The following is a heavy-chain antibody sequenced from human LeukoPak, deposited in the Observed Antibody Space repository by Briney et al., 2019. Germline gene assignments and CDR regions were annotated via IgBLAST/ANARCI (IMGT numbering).Heavy chain of an antibody. Sequence: SETLSLTCTVSGGSIISGDFYWGWIRQPPGKGLEWIGNIYYSGTTYYNPSLKSRVTISVDTSKNQFSLKLSSVTAADTAVFYCARRGISQGYYMDVWGKGTTVTISS. D-gene: IGHD6-13*01. CDR1: GGSIISGDFY. CDR2: IYYSGTT. CDR3: ARRGISQGYYMDV. J-gene: IGHJ6*03. V-gene: IGHV4-39*01.